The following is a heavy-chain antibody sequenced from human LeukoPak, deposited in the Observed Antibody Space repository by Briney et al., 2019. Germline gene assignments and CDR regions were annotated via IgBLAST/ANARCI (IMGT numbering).Heavy chain of an antibody. CDR3: ASDRDGHCTNGVCPSGMDV. J-gene: IGHJ6*02. CDR1: GFTFSSYA. V-gene: IGHV3-30-3*01. CDR2: ISYDGSNK. D-gene: IGHD2-8*01. Sequence: GGSLRLSCAASGFTFSSYAMHWVRRAPGKGLEWVAVISYDGSNKYYADSVKGRFTISRDNSKNTLYLQMNSLRAEDTAVYYCASDRDGHCTNGVCPSGMDVWGQGTTVTVSS.